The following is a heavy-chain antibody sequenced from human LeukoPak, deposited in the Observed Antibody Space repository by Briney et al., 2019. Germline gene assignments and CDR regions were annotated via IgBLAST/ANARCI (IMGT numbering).Heavy chain of an antibody. CDR2: TNPKNGDR. CDR1: GYTFTGYW. CDR3: TRGVLPARFDF. Sequence: ASVKVSCKPSGYTFTGYWIHWVRQAPAQGFEWMGWTNPKNGDRKYAQKFQGRVTMTRDTSTSTVYMEVSRLTSDDTAVYYCTRGVLPARFDFWGQGTLVTVSS. D-gene: IGHD2-2*01. V-gene: IGHV1-2*02. J-gene: IGHJ5*01.